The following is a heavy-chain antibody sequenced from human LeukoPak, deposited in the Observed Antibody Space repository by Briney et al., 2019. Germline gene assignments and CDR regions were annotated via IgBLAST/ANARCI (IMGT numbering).Heavy chain of an antibody. CDR2: IYTSGST. Sequence: SETLSLTCTVSGGSTSSYYWSWIRQPAGKGLEWIGRIYTSGSTNYNPSLKSRVTMSVDTSKNQFSLKLSSVTAADTAVYYCARGGNYYGSGSYYNTFDYWGQGTLVTVSS. CDR1: GGSTSSYY. CDR3: ARGGNYYGSGSYYNTFDY. V-gene: IGHV4-4*07. J-gene: IGHJ4*02. D-gene: IGHD3-10*01.